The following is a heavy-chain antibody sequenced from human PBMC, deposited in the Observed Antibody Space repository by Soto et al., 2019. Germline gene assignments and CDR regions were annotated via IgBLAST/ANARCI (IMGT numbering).Heavy chain of an antibody. D-gene: IGHD3-22*01. Sequence: PGGSLILSCVTSGFTYSNYWMAWVRQVPGKGLEWVAYMNPDGSQTFYVDSVKGRFTISRDNAKNSLFLQMNSLRAEDTALDYGARGDDHRGGYYDCECWGQG. CDR3: ARGDDHRGGYYDCEC. CDR1: GFTYSNYW. V-gene: IGHV3-7*01. CDR2: MNPDGSQT. J-gene: IGHJ4*02.